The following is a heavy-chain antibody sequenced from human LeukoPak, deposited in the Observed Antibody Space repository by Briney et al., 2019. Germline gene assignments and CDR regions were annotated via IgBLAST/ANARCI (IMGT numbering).Heavy chain of an antibody. V-gene: IGHV4-4*02. J-gene: IGHJ5*02. CDR1: GGSISSSNW. D-gene: IGHD3-22*01. CDR3: ASTYYYDSSGYSVDLNWFDP. Sequence: PSETLSLTCAVSGGSISSSNWWSWVRQPPGKGLEWIGEIYHSGSTNYNPSLKSRVTISVDKSKNQFSLKLSSVTAADTAVYYCASTYYYDSSGYSVDLNWFDPWGQGTLVTVSS. CDR2: IYHSGST.